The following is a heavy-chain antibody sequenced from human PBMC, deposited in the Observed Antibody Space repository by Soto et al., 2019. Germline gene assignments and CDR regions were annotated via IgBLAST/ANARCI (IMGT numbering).Heavy chain of an antibody. J-gene: IGHJ4*02. CDR3: VVQGGGSLHPFDS. CDR2: IYWGDDK. V-gene: IGHV2-5*02. Sequence: QITLKESGPTLVKPTQTLTLTCTFSGFSLSSTGVGVGWIRQPPGKALEWLALIYWGDDKRYSPTLKSRLSIPRDTSTNQVILTMTNMDPMHTATYYCVVQGGGSLHPFDSWGQGTLVTVSP. CDR1: GFSLSSTGVG. D-gene: IGHD6-25*01.